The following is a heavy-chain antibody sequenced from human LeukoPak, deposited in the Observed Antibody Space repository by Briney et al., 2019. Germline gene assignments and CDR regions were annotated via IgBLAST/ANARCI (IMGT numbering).Heavy chain of an antibody. CDR3: ARARYSSGYYVDAFDI. CDR2: IYYSGST. CDR1: GGSISSYY. Sequence: PSETLSLTCTVSGGSISSYYWSWIRQPPGKGLEWIGYIYYSGSTNYNPSLKCRVTISVDTSKNQLSLKLSSVTAADTAVYYCARARYSSGYYVDAFDIWGQGTMVTVSS. V-gene: IGHV4-59*01. J-gene: IGHJ3*02. D-gene: IGHD3-22*01.